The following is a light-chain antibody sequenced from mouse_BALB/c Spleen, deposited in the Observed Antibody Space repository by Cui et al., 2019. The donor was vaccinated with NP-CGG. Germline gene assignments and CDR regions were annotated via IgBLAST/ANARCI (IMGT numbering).Light chain of an antibody. Sequence: QAVVTQESAFTTLPDETVTLTCRSSFGAVTSNNFANWVQEKPDHLFTGLIGGTNNRAPGVPARFSGSLIGDKAALTITGEQTEDEAIYYCALWYSNHWVFGGGTKLTVL. CDR3: ALWYSNHWV. CDR1: FGAVTSNNF. V-gene: IGLV1*01. J-gene: IGLJ1*01. CDR2: GTN.